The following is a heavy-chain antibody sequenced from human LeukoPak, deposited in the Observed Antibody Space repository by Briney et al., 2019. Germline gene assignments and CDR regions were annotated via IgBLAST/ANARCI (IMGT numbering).Heavy chain of an antibody. CDR1: GFTFSDYY. D-gene: IGHD3-22*01. J-gene: IGHJ4*02. CDR2: ISSSGSSI. V-gene: IGHV3-11*01. CDR3: AKDFVSSGYYPYYFDY. Sequence: PGGSLRLSCAASGFTFSDYYMSWIRQAPGKGLEWVSYISSSGSSIYYADSVKGRFTISRDNSKNTLYLQMNSLRAEDTAVYYCAKDFVSSGYYPYYFDYWGQGTLVTVSS.